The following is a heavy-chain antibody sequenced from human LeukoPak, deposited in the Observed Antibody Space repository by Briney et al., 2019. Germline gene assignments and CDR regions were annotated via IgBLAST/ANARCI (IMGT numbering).Heavy chain of an antibody. D-gene: IGHD3-22*01. CDR1: GYTLTDYY. CDR3: ARVGYYESSGYYEY. J-gene: IGHJ4*02. V-gene: IGHV1-2*06. Sequence: ASVKVSCKASGYTLTDYYMHWVRQAPGQGLEWMGRINPNSGGTNYVQKFQGRVTMTRDTSISTVYMELSRLRSDDTAVYYCARVGYYESSGYYEYWGQGTLVTVS. CDR2: INPNSGGT.